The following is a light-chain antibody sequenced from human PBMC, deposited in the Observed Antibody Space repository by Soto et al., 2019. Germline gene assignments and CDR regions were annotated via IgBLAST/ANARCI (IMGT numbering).Light chain of an antibody. Sequence: EIVLTQSPGTLSLSPGERATLSCRASQSVSSSYLAWYQQKPGQAPRLLIFGASSRATGVPDRFSGSGSGTEFSLTISRLEPEDFAVYYWQQYGSSRFIFGPGTKVDIK. V-gene: IGKV3-20*01. J-gene: IGKJ3*01. CDR1: QSVSSSY. CDR3: QQYGSSRFI. CDR2: GAS.